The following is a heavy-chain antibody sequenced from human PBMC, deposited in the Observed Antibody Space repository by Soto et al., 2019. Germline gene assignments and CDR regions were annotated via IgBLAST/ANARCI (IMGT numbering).Heavy chain of an antibody. J-gene: IGHJ4*02. CDR3: ARSRAPHLTKYYFDY. Sequence: QVQLQQWGAGLLKPSETLSLTCAVYGGSFSGYYWSWIRQPPGKGLEWIGEINHSGSTNYNPSLKSRVTISVDTSKHQFSLKLSSVTAADTAVYYCARSRAPHLTKYYFDYWGQGTLVTVSS. V-gene: IGHV4-34*01. CDR2: INHSGST. CDR1: GGSFSGYY. D-gene: IGHD4-4*01.